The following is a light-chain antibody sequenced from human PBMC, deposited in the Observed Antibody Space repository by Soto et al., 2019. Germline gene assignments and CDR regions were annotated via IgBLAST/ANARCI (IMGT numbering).Light chain of an antibody. CDR2: DDS. Sequence: QSALTQPRSVSGSPGQSVTISCTGTSSDVGGYKYVSWYQQHPGKAPKLMIFDDSKRPSGVPDRFSGSKSGNTASLTISGLQAEDEADYYCCSSAGTYTVVFGGGTKLTVL. V-gene: IGLV2-11*01. CDR1: SSDVGGYKY. CDR3: CSSAGTYTVV. J-gene: IGLJ3*02.